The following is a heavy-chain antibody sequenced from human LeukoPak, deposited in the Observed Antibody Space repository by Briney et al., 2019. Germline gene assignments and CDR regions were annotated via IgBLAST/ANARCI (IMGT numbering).Heavy chain of an antibody. D-gene: IGHD1-26*01. J-gene: IGHJ4*01. V-gene: IGHV3-7*01. Sequence: PGGSLRLSCAVSGFTFSSYGMHWVRQAPGKGLEWVANIKGDESAKHQADSVKGRFTISRDNAQNTVYLQMSSLRGEDTAVYYCARDVVGSLDYWGRGTLVTVSS. CDR1: GFTFSSYG. CDR3: ARDVVGSLDY. CDR2: IKGDESAK.